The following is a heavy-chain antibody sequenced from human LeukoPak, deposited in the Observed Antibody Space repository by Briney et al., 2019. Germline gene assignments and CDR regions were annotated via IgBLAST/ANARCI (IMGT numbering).Heavy chain of an antibody. CDR3: ARDLVVRGVISLSDY. Sequence: GGSLRLSCAASGFTFSSYGMHWVRQAPGKGLEWVANIKQDGSEKYYVDSVKGRFTISRDNAKNLLYLQMNSLRAEDTAVYYCARDLVVRGVISLSDYWGQGTLVTVSS. J-gene: IGHJ4*02. CDR1: GFTFSSYG. V-gene: IGHV3-7*03. D-gene: IGHD3-10*01. CDR2: IKQDGSEK.